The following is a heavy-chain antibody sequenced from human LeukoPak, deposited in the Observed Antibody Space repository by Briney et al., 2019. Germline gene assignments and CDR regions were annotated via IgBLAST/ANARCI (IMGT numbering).Heavy chain of an antibody. CDR2: INYSGNT. CDR3: ARLNVLNNSVLHHFDR. V-gene: IGHV4-59*08. Sequence: KPSETLCLTCTVSGGSISDYYWNWIRQPPGKGLEWIAYINYSGNTDYNPSLKSRVTISVDTSKNNFSLQLNTVTAADTAVYYRARLNVLNNSVLHHFDRWGQGTLVTVSS. D-gene: IGHD1/OR15-1a*01. J-gene: IGHJ4*02. CDR1: GGSISDYY.